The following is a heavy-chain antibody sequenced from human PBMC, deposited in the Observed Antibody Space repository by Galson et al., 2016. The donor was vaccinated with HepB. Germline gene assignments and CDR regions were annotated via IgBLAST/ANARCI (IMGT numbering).Heavy chain of an antibody. Sequence: SLRLSCAVSGFTFSNYWMQWVRQGPGQGLVWVSRVNGDGSSTTYAASVKGRFTISRDNAQSTLYLQMNSLRDEDTSVYYCARGNAMDVWGQGTTVTVSS. J-gene: IGHJ6*02. CDR1: GFTFSNYW. CDR3: ARGNAMDV. CDR2: VNGDGSST. V-gene: IGHV3-74*01.